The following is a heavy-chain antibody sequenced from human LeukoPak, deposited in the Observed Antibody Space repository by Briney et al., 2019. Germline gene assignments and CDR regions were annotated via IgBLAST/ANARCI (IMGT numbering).Heavy chain of an antibody. J-gene: IGHJ4*02. CDR1: GGSISSSDYY. D-gene: IGHD1-26*01. CDR3: ARGVNSGYFDY. Sequence: PSETLSLTCTISGGSISSSDYYWGWIRQPPGKGLEWIGYIYYSGSTNHSPSLKSRVTISLDTSKNQFSLKLSSVTAADTAVYYCARGVNSGYFDYCGQGTLVTVSS. V-gene: IGHV4-61*08. CDR2: IYYSGST.